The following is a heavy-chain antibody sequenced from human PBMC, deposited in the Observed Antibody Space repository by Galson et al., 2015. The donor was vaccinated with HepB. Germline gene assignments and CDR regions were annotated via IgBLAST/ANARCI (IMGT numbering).Heavy chain of an antibody. J-gene: IGHJ3*02. V-gene: IGHV1-18*01. D-gene: IGHD2-2*01. CDR2: ISGYNGNT. CDR1: GYTFTSYD. CDR3: ARYCSTVSCYFAFDI. Sequence: QSGAEVKKPGASVTVSCKASGYTFTSYDITWVRQAAGQGLEWMAWISGYNGNTKYAQQLQGRVTVTTDASTSTAYMELRSPRSDDTAVYYCARYCSTVSCYFAFDIWGQGTMVTVSS.